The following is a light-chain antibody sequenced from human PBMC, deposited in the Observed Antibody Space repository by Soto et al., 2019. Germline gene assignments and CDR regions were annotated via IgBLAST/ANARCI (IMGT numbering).Light chain of an antibody. V-gene: IGKV1-5*03. CDR1: QTIITW. CDR2: KAS. CDR3: QQYHVFSWT. Sequence: DIQLAQSPSTLSASVGDRVTITCRASQTIITWLAWYQQKPGKAPKLLISKASSLESGLPSRFSGSGSGTEFTLTINSLQPDDSATYYCQQYHVFSWTFGQGTKVEIE. J-gene: IGKJ1*01.